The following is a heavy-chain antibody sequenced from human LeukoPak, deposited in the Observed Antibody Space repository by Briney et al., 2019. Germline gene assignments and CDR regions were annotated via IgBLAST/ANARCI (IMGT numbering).Heavy chain of an antibody. J-gene: IGHJ4*02. CDR1: GYTFTGYY. Sequence: GASVKVSCKASGYTFTGYYMHWVRQAPGQGLEWMGRINPNSGGTNYAQKFQGRVTMTRDTSISTAYMELSRLRSDDTAVYYCARDPGGLWFGELAIDYWGQGTLVTVSS. CDR3: ARDPGGLWFGELAIDY. CDR2: INPNSGGT. V-gene: IGHV1-2*06. D-gene: IGHD3-10*01.